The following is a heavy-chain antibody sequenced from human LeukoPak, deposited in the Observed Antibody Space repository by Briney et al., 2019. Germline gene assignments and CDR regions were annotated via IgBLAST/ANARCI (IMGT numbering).Heavy chain of an antibody. CDR1: GLTFSNHA. V-gene: IGHV3-23*01. CDR2: ISGRDEST. J-gene: IGHJ4*02. CDR3: AKVTGTTNY. D-gene: IGHD1-1*01. Sequence: GGSLRLSCAVSGLTFSNHALSWVRQAPGKGLEWGSAISGRDESTYYADSVKGRFTISRDNSKSTLYLEMSSLRAEDTAVYHCAKVTGTTNYWGQGTLVTVSS.